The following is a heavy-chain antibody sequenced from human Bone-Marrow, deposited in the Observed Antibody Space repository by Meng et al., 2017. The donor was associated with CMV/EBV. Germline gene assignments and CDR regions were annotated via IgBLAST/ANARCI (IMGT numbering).Heavy chain of an antibody. D-gene: IGHD4-17*01. J-gene: IGHJ4*02. V-gene: IGHV4-39*07. CDR3: ARAYGDYGDAFDY. CDR1: CCSINSRHHY. Sequence: LQDSGPGAGKPPELLPPHRPVSCCSINSRHHYLGWIRQPPGKGLEWIVSVSYNGNTYYNPSFKSRVFISVDTSNNQFSLRLTSVTAADTATYYCARAYGDYGDAFDYWGQGTLVTVSS. CDR2: VSYNGNT.